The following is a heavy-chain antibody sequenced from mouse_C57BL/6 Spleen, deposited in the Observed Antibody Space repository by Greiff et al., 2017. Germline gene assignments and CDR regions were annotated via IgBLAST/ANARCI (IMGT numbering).Heavy chain of an antibody. CDR1: GFSLTSYG. CDR3: ARDDYDGETWFAY. D-gene: IGHD2-4*01. Sequence: VQGVESGPGLVAPSQSLSITCTVSGFSLTSYGVHWVRQPPGKGLEWLVVIWSDGSTTYNSALKSRLSISKDNSKSQVFLKMNSLQTDDTAMYYCARDDYDGETWFAYWGQGTLVTVSA. J-gene: IGHJ3*01. V-gene: IGHV2-6*03. CDR2: IWSDGST.